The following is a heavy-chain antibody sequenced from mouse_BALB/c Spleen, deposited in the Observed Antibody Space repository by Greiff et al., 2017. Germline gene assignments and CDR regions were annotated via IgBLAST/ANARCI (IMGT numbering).Heavy chain of an antibody. CDR3: TSSGYAAMGY. CDR1: GYTFTSYY. Sequence: QVQLQQPGAELVKPGASVKLSCKASGYTFTSYYMYWVKQRPGQGLEWIGGINPSNGGTNFKEQFKSKSTLTVDKSASTAYMHLSRVTSDDSAVYYCTSSGYAAMGYWGQGTSVTGSA. CDR2: INPSNGGT. V-gene: IGHV1S81*02. J-gene: IGHJ4*01. D-gene: IGHD3-1*01.